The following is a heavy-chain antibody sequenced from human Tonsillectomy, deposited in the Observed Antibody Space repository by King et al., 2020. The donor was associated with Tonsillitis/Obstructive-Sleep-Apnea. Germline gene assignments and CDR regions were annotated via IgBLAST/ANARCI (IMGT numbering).Heavy chain of an antibody. V-gene: IGHV1-69*10. CDR3: ARGYYYDSSGYHLDY. CDR2: IIPVLRVS. J-gene: IGHJ4*02. D-gene: IGHD3-22*01. Sequence: QLVQSGAEVKKPGSSVNVSCKASGDTFSYYAISWVRQAPGHGLEWMGGIIPVLRVSDNAQKFQGRVTFTADKSRTTGYMELTSLTSEDPAVYYCARGYYYDSSGYHLDYWGQGTLVTVSS. CDR1: GDTFSYYA.